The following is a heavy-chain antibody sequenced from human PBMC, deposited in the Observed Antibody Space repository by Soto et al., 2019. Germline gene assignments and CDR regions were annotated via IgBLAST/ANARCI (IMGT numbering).Heavy chain of an antibody. J-gene: IGHJ4*02. D-gene: IGHD5-18*01. Sequence: QVQLVQSGAEVKKPGASVKVSCKASGYTFTSYGISWVRQAPGQGLEWMGWISAYNGNTNYAQKLQGRVTMTTDTSTSTAYRELRSLRSDDTAVYYCARVDTAMVPPGPFDYWGQGTLVTVSS. CDR3: ARVDTAMVPPGPFDY. CDR2: ISAYNGNT. CDR1: GYTFTSYG. V-gene: IGHV1-18*01.